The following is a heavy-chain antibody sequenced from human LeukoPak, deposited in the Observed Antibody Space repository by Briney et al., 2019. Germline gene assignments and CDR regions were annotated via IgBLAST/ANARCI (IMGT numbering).Heavy chain of an antibody. CDR3: ATKSNYGSGSYYNPDWYYYYYYMDV. V-gene: IGHV4-34*01. D-gene: IGHD3-10*01. J-gene: IGHJ6*03. Sequence: PSETLSLTCAVYGGSFSGYYWSWIRQPPGKGLEWIGGINHSGSTNYNPSLKSRVTISVDTSKNQFSLKLSSVTAADTAVYYCATKSNYGSGSYYNPDWYYYYYYMDVWGKGTTVTISS. CDR1: GGSFSGYY. CDR2: INHSGST.